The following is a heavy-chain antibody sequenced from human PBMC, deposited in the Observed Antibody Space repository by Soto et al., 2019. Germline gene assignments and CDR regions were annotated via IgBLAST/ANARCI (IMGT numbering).Heavy chain of an antibody. CDR1: GFSLSTSGVS. CDR3: AHRRTGMDV. V-gene: IGHV2-5*02. Sequence: QITLKESGPTLVKPTQTLTLTCTFSGFSLSTSGVSVGWVRQPPGKALEWLAVIYWDDDKRYSQSLKNRLTITKDTSKNQVVLSMTNMDPVDTATYYCAHRRTGMDVWGQGTTVTVSS. J-gene: IGHJ6*02. CDR2: IYWDDDK.